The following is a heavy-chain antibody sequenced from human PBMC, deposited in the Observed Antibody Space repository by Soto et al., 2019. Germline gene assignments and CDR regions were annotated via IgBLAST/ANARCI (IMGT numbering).Heavy chain of an antibody. CDR3: ARDRSDDGDYDARYFQH. Sequence: QVQLVQSGAEVKKPGASVKVSCKASGYTFTSYGISWVRQAPGQGIEWMGWISAYNGNTNYAQKLQGRVTMTTDTSTSTAYMELRSLRSDDTAVYYCARDRSDDGDYDARYFQHWGQGTLVTVSS. CDR1: GYTFTSYG. J-gene: IGHJ1*01. V-gene: IGHV1-18*01. CDR2: ISAYNGNT. D-gene: IGHD4-17*01.